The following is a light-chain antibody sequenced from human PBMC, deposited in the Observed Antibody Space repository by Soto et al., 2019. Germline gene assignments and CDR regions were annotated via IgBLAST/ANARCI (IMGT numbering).Light chain of an antibody. CDR3: PQDNTYPWT. CDR1: QGIRNA. Sequence: AIQMTQSPSSLSASVVARVTITCRARQGIRNALGWYQQKPGKAPKLLIYAASSLQRGVRSRFTGRGSGPPFPLTISSLLPEDFGTYYCPQDNTYPWTSAQGTQMDI. CDR2: AAS. V-gene: IGKV1-6*01. J-gene: IGKJ1*01.